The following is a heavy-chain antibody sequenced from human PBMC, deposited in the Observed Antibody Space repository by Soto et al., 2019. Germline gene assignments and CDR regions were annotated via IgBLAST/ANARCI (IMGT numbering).Heavy chain of an antibody. CDR2: INHSGST. CDR3: ARGFVTIFGVGNYYYYGMDV. Sequence: SETLSLTCAVYGGSFSGYYWSWIRQPPGKGLEWIGEINHSGSTNYNPSLKSRVTISVDTSKNQFSLKLSSVTAADTAVYYCARGFVTIFGVGNYYYYGMDVWGQGTTVTAP. CDR1: GGSFSGYY. D-gene: IGHD3-3*01. V-gene: IGHV4-34*01. J-gene: IGHJ6*02.